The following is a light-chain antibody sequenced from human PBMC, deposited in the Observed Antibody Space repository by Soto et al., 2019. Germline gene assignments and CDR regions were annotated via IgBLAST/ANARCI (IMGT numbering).Light chain of an antibody. CDR1: QSVSSSF. J-gene: IGKJ3*01. CDR3: QQYGSAPFP. V-gene: IGKV3-20*01. Sequence: DIRLTQSPGTLSLSPGDRATLSCRASQSVSSSFFAWYQQRPGQAPRLLIHGVSSRATGIPDRFIGSGSGTDFTLTINRLEPEDFALYFCQQYGSAPFPFGPGTKLEIK. CDR2: GVS.